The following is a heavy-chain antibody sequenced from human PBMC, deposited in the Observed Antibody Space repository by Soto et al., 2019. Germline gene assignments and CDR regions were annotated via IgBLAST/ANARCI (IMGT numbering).Heavy chain of an antibody. J-gene: IGHJ6*02. CDR1: GGTFSSYA. CDR2: IIPIFGTA. CDR3: ARKHRITMVRGVIISDNYYYYGMDV. D-gene: IGHD3-10*01. V-gene: IGHV1-69*13. Sequence: SVKVSCKASGGTFSSYAISWVRQAPGQGLEWMGGIIPIFGTANYAQKFQGRVTITADESTSTAYMELSSLRSEDTAVYYCARKHRITMVRGVIISDNYYYYGMDVWGQGTTVTVS.